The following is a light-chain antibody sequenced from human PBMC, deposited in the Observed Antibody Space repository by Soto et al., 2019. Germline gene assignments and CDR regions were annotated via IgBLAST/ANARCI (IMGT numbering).Light chain of an antibody. J-gene: IGKJ1*01. V-gene: IGKV1-5*01. CDR3: QQYDPPPQT. CDR1: QSVDNW. Sequence: DIQMTQSPPTLSASVGDRVTITCRASQSVDNWLAWYQQKPGKAPELLIYDAFSLKSGVSSRFSGSRSGTEFALTISSLQPDDSATYYCQQYDPPPQTFGQGTKVEVK. CDR2: DAF.